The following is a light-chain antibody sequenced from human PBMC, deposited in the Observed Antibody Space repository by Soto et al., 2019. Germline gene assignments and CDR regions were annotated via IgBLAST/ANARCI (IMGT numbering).Light chain of an antibody. CDR1: SSDVGGYNY. J-gene: IGLJ1*01. CDR3: SSYTSSGTYV. V-gene: IGLV2-14*01. Sequence: QSVLAQPASVSGSPGQSITISCTGTSSDVGGYNYVSWYQQHPGKAPNLMIYDASNRPSGVSNRFSGSKSGNTASLTISGLQAEDEADYFCSSYTSSGTYVFGTGTRSPS. CDR2: DAS.